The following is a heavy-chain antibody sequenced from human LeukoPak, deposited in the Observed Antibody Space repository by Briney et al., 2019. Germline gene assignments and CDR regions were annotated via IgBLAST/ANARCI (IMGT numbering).Heavy chain of an antibody. J-gene: IGHJ4*02. V-gene: IGHV3-33*01. CDR2: IWYDGSNK. CDR1: GFTFSSYG. D-gene: IGHD3-22*01. Sequence: GGSLRLSCAASGFTFSSYGMHWVRQAPGKGLEWVAVIWYDGSNKYYADSVKGRFTISRDNSKNTLYLQMNSLRAEDTAVYYCARDQGGYIVVIYYFDYWGQGTLVTVSS. CDR3: ARDQGGYIVVIYYFDY.